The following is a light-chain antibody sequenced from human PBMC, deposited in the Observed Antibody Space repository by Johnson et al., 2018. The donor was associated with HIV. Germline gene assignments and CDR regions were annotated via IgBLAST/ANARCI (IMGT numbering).Light chain of an antibody. CDR1: SSNIGNNY. J-gene: IGLJ1*01. CDR3: GTWDSSLRAYV. V-gene: IGLV1-51*02. Sequence: QSVLTQPPSVSAAPGQKVTISCSGSSSNIGNNYVSWYQQLPGTAPKLLLYENNKRPSGIPDRFSGSKSGTSASLALTGLQPGDEADYYCGTWDSSLRAYVFGTETKVTVL. CDR2: ENN.